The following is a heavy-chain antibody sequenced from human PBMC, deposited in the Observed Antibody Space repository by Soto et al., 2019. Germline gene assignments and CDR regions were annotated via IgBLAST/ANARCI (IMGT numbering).Heavy chain of an antibody. J-gene: IGHJ6*02. CDR3: AKGSVVGADYSYGMDV. CDR1: RLTFSSYG. V-gene: IGHV3-23*01. Sequence: GGSLRLSCAAARLTFSSYGMSWVRQAPGKGLEWVSAVSGSGGSVYYADSVRGRFTISRDNSKNTLYLQVNSLRAEDTAIYYCAKGSVVGADYSYGMDVWGQGTTVTVSS. D-gene: IGHD2-2*01. CDR2: VSGSGGSV.